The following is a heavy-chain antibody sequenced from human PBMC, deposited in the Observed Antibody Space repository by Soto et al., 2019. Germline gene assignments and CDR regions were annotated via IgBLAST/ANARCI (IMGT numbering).Heavy chain of an antibody. CDR2: IFNSGST. V-gene: IGHV4-59*08. CDR1: GGSVSNFY. J-gene: IGHJ6*03. Sequence: QVLLQESGPGLVKPSETLSLTCSVSGGSVSNFYWTWIRQPPGKGLEWIGNIFNSGSTNYSPSLMSRLTISIDTSKNQFSLKLTSVTAADTAVYYCARLDGVVTPGFYYYYYMDVWGKGTTVTVSS. CDR3: ARLDGVVTPGFYYYYYMDV. D-gene: IGHD4-17*01.